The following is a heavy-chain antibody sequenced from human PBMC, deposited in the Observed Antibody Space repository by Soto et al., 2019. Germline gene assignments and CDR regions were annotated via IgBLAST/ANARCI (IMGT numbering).Heavy chain of an antibody. J-gene: IGHJ6*02. Sequence: GESLKISCKGSGYSFTSYWITWVRQMPGKGLEWMGRIDPSDSYTNYSPSFQGHVTISADKSISTAYLQWSSLKASDTAMYYCARHFSTGRRGSDYYYGMDVWGQGTTVHVSS. D-gene: IGHD3-9*01. CDR2: IDPSDSYT. CDR3: ARHFSTGRRGSDYYYGMDV. CDR1: GYSFTSYW. V-gene: IGHV5-10-1*01.